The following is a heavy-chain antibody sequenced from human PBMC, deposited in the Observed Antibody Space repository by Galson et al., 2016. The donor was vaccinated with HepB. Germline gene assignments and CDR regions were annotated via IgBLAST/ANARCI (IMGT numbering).Heavy chain of an antibody. CDR2: IRRKLYGGTT. CDR3: TRARLASLLGPPDY. V-gene: IGHV3-49*04. J-gene: IGHJ4*02. D-gene: IGHD3-3*01. CDR1: GFTFSDAW. Sequence: SLRLSCAASGFTFSDAWMIWVRQAPGKGLEWVGLIRRKLYGGTTEYAASVKGRFTISRGDSESIAYLQMNSLKTEDTAVYYCTRARLASLLGPPDYWGQGSLVTVSS.